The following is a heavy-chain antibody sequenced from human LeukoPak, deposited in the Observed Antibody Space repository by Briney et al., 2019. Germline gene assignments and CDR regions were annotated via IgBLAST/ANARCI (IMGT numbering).Heavy chain of an antibody. V-gene: IGHV3-21*01. J-gene: IGHJ4*02. CDR1: GFTFSTYS. CDR2: ISRTSNYV. Sequence: PGGSLRLSCAASGFTFSTYSMNWVRQAPGKGLEWVSSISRTSNYVQYADSVKGRFTISRDNAKNSLFLQMNSLRAGDTAVYYCARVDTAMVDYWGQGTLVTVSS. D-gene: IGHD5-18*01. CDR3: ARVDTAMVDY.